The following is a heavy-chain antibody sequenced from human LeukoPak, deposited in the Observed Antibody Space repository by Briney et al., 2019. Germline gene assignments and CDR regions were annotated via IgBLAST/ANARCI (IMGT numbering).Heavy chain of an antibody. V-gene: IGHV3-21*01. CDR1: GFTFSSYS. D-gene: IGHD6-13*01. J-gene: IGHJ4*02. Sequence: GGSLRLSCAASGFTFSSYSMNWVRQAPGKGLEWVSSISSSSSYIYYADSVKGRFTISRDNANNSLFLQMNSLRAEDTAVYYCARRVAATSTDYWGQGTLVTVSS. CDR2: ISSSSSYI. CDR3: ARRVAATSTDY.